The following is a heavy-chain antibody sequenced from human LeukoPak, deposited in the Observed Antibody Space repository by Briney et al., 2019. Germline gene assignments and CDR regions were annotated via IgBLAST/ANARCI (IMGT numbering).Heavy chain of an antibody. CDR3: ARVGQGSFDI. Sequence: SETLSLTFTVSGGSISTYYWSWIRQPPGKGLEWIGYIYYSGNTNYNPSLKSRLTMSIDTSRNQFSLKLSSVTAADTAVYYCARVGQGSFDIWGQGTMVTVSS. J-gene: IGHJ3*02. D-gene: IGHD3-16*01. CDR2: IYYSGNT. CDR1: GGSISTYY. V-gene: IGHV4-59*01.